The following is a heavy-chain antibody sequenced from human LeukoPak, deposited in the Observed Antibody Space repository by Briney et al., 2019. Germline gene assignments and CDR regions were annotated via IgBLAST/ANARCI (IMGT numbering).Heavy chain of an antibody. Sequence: SETLSLICTVSGDSISDFYWSWIRQPAGKGLEWIGRIYASGSTNYNPSLKSRVTMSVDTSKNQFSLRLSSVTAADTAMYYCARDVVAAAGTWDYWGQGTLATVSS. D-gene: IGHD6-13*01. CDR3: ARDVVAAAGTWDY. CDR1: GDSISDFY. V-gene: IGHV4-4*07. J-gene: IGHJ4*02. CDR2: IYASGST.